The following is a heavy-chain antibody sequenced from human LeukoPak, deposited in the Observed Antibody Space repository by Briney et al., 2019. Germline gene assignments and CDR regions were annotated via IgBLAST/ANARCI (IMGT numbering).Heavy chain of an antibody. CDR1: GGSISSYY. V-gene: IGHV4-59*12. CDR3: AREWRLGYWFDP. D-gene: IGHD2-21*01. J-gene: IGHJ5*02. CDR2: IYYSGST. Sequence: PSETLSLTCTVSGGSISSYYWSWIRQPPGKGLEWIGYIYYSGSTNYNPSLKSRVTISVDTSKNQFSLKLSSVAAADTAVYYCAREWRLGYWFDPWGQGTLVTVSS.